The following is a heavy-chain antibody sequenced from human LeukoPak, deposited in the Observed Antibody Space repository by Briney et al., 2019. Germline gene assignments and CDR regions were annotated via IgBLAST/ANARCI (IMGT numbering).Heavy chain of an antibody. CDR1: GYTFTSYY. V-gene: IGHV1-18*04. J-gene: IGHJ4*02. D-gene: IGHD3-9*01. CDR2: ISTDTGNT. CDR3: ARGDDILTDHYKGLDY. Sequence: ASVKVSCKASGYTFTSYYIHWVRQAPGQGLEWMGWISTDTGNTNYAQNLLGRVALTTDTSTSTAYMELRSLRSDDTAVYYCARGDDILTDHYKGLDYWGLGTPVTVSS.